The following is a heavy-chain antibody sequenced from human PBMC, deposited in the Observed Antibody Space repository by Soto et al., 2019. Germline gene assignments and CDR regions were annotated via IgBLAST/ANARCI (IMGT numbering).Heavy chain of an antibody. J-gene: IGHJ3*02. CDR1: GFPFSSYA. CDR2: ISCSGGRT. D-gene: IGHD3-16*01. Sequence: GGSLRLSCVASGFPFSSYAMSWVRQTPGKGLEWVSGISCSGGRTYYADSVKGRFTISRDNSNNTLSLQMHILGVEDTAVYFCAKGGYYSLFDIWGQGTMVTVSS. V-gene: IGHV3-23*01. CDR3: AKGGYYSLFDI.